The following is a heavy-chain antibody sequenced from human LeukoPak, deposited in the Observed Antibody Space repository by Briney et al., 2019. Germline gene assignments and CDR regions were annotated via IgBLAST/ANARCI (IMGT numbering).Heavy chain of an antibody. V-gene: IGHV4-59*11. J-gene: IGHJ4*02. CDR1: SGSISSHY. Sequence: SETLSLTCTVSSGSISSHYWSWIRQPPGKGLEWIGYIHYSGSTNYNPSLKSRVTMSVDTSKNQFSLKLSSVTAADTAVYYCARGGWSLDYWGQGTLVTVSS. CDR2: IHYSGST. CDR3: ARGGWSLDY. D-gene: IGHD6-19*01.